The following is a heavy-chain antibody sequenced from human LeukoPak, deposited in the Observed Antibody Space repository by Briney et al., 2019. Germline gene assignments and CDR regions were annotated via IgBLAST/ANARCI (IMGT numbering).Heavy chain of an antibody. Sequence: GGSLRLSCAASGFTFSSYGMHWVRQAPGKGLEWVAVISYDGSNKYYADSVKGGFTISRDNSKNTLYLQMNSLRAEDTAVYYCAKGSEFGELLPPFDYWGQGTLVTVSS. V-gene: IGHV3-30*18. CDR3: AKGSEFGELLPPFDY. D-gene: IGHD3-10*01. CDR1: GFTFSSYG. CDR2: ISYDGSNK. J-gene: IGHJ4*02.